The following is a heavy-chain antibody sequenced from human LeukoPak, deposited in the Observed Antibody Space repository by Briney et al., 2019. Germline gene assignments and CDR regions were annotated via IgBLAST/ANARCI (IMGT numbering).Heavy chain of an antibody. CDR1: GFTFSTYA. Sequence: GGSLRLSCAASGFTFSTYAMSWVRQAPGKGLEWVSAISGSGGSTYYAASVRGRFTISRDYSKNTLYLRMNSLRAEDTAICYCAKEEGSEAVADYWGQGTLVTVSS. J-gene: IGHJ4*02. D-gene: IGHD6-19*01. CDR3: AKEEGSEAVADY. CDR2: ISGSGGST. V-gene: IGHV3-23*01.